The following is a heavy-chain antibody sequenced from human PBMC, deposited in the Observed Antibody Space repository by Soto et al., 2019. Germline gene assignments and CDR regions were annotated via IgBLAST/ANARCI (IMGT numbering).Heavy chain of an antibody. D-gene: IGHD2-15*01. Sequence: EVQLVESGGGLVQPGRSLRLSCAASGFTFDDYAMHWVRQAPGKGLEWVSGISWNSGSIGYADSVKGRFTISRDNAKDPLYLQMNSLRPEDTVLYYCTKAYVPYCSGGSCYHEGDYYYYGMDVWGQGTTVTVSS. J-gene: IGHJ6*02. CDR3: TKAYVPYCSGGSCYHEGDYYYYGMDV. CDR2: ISWNSGSI. CDR1: GFTFDDYA. V-gene: IGHV3-9*01.